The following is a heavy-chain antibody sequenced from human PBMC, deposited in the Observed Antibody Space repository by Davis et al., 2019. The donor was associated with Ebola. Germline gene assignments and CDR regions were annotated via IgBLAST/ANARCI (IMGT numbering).Heavy chain of an antibody. Sequence: SETLSLTCTVSGGSISSYYWSWIRQPPGKGLEWIGYIYYSGSTNYNPSLKSRVTISVDTSKNQFSLRLSSVTAADTAVYYCARSDTYCSGGRCYSYPFDYWGQGTLVSVSS. CDR2: IYYSGST. CDR3: ARSDTYCSGGRCYSYPFDY. D-gene: IGHD2-15*01. V-gene: IGHV4-59*12. CDR1: GGSISSYY. J-gene: IGHJ4*02.